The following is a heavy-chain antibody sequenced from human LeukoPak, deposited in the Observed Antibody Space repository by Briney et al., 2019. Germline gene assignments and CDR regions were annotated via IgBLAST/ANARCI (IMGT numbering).Heavy chain of an antibody. Sequence: SETLSLTCTVSGGSISSYYWSWIRQPPGKGLEWIGYIYTSGSTNYNPSLKSRVTMSVDTSKNQFSLKLTSVTAADAAVYFCARVRGISSSADFDLWSRGALVTVSS. CDR1: GGSISSYY. CDR3: ARVRGISSSADFDL. D-gene: IGHD6-13*01. V-gene: IGHV4-59*01. J-gene: IGHJ2*01. CDR2: IYTSGST.